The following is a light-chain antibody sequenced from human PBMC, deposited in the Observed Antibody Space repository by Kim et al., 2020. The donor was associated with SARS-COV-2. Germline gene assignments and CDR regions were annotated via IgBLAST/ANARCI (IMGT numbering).Light chain of an antibody. CDR1: KSISSW. Sequence: CASIGDRVTISCRANKSISSWLAWYQQKPGKAPKLLIYKTSYLESGVPSGFSGSGSGTEFTLTIASLQPDDFATYYCQQYDKDPYSFGQGTKLEI. J-gene: IGKJ2*03. CDR3: QQYDKDPYS. CDR2: KTS. V-gene: IGKV1-5*03.